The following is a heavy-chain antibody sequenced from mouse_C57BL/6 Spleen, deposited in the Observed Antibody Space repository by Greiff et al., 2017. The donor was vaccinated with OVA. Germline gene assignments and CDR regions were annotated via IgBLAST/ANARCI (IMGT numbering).Heavy chain of an antibody. V-gene: IGHV5-16*01. CDR3: ARCYSNYDYYAMDY. J-gene: IGHJ4*01. D-gene: IGHD2-5*01. Sequence: EVHLVESEGGLVQPGSSMKLSCTASGFTFSDYYMAWVRQVPEKGLEWVANINYDGSSTYYLDSLKSRFIISRDNAKNILYLQMSSLKSEDTATYYCARCYSNYDYYAMDYWGRGTSVTVSS. CDR2: INYDGSST. CDR1: GFTFSDYY.